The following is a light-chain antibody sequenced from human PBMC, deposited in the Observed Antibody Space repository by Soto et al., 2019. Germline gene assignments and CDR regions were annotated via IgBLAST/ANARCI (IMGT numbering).Light chain of an antibody. Sequence: QSVLTQPASVSGSPGQSITISCTGTSSDVGGYNYVSWYQQYPGKAPKLMIYDVSNRPSGVSDRFSGSKSGNTASLTISGLQAEDEADYYCSSYTNSNTLVFGAGTKLTVL. CDR3: SSYTNSNTLV. J-gene: IGLJ1*01. V-gene: IGLV2-14*01. CDR1: SSDVGGYNY. CDR2: DVS.